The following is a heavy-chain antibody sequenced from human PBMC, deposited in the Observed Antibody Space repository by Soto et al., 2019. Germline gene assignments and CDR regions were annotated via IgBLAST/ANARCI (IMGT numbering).Heavy chain of an antibody. Sequence: QVQLQESGPGLVKASETLSLTCTVSGGSISNDYWSWIRQSPGKGLEWIGHVYFSGSTHYNPSLKSRGTISVDTSKNHFFLKLSSVTAADTAVYYCARRLRFPDEGGYYIYAMDVWGQGTTVTVSS. V-gene: IGHV4-59*13. CDR2: VYFSGST. J-gene: IGHJ6*02. D-gene: IGHD5-12*01. CDR1: GGSISNDY. CDR3: ARRLRFPDEGGYYIYAMDV.